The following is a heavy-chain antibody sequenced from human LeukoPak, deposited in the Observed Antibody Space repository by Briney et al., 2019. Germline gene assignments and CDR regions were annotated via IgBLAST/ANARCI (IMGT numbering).Heavy chain of an antibody. CDR2: INQGGGET. CDR1: GFTLRTSW. Sequence: SGGSLRLSCAASGFTLRTSWMSWVRQAPGKGLEWVASINQGGGETHYVESVKGRFTISRDNAMNSFFLQMNSLRAEDTAVYYCARLMGDRTIYDYWGQGTLVTVSS. V-gene: IGHV3-7*01. J-gene: IGHJ4*02. D-gene: IGHD1-26*01. CDR3: ARLMGDRTIYDY.